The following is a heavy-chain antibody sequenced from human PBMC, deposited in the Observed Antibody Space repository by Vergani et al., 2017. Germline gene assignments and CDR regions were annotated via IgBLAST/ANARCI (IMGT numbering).Heavy chain of an antibody. CDR2: IYYSGST. V-gene: IGHV4-59*01. CDR3: ASEDSGSYYAS. D-gene: IGHD3-10*01. Sequence: QVQLQESGPGLVKPSETLSLTCTVYGGSISSYYWSWIRQPPGKGLEWIGDIYYSGSTNYNPSLKSRVTISVDTSKNQFSLKLSSVTAADTAVYYCASEDSGSYYASWGQGTLVTVSS. J-gene: IGHJ5*02. CDR1: GGSISSYY.